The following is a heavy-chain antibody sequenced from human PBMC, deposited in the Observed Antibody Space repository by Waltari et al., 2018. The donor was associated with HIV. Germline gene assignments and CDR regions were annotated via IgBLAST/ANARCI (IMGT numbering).Heavy chain of an antibody. CDR3: ASIVYCGGDCYPRGMDV. CDR2: IYSGGST. J-gene: IGHJ6*02. V-gene: IGHV3-66*01. Sequence: EVQLVESGRGLVQPGGSLRLSCAASGFTVSTHSMSWVRQAPGKGLEWVSVIYSGGSTYYADSVKGRFTISRDNSKNTLYLQMNSLRAEDTAVYYCASIVYCGGDCYPRGMDVWGQGTTVTVSS. D-gene: IGHD2-21*02. CDR1: GFTVSTHS.